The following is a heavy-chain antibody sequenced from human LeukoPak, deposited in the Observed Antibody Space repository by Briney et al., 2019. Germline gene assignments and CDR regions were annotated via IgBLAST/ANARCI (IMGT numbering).Heavy chain of an antibody. J-gene: IGHJ4*02. V-gene: IGHV3-7*01. CDR1: GFTFSSYW. Sequence: PGGSLRLSCAASGFTFSSYWMSWVRQAPGKGLEWVANIKQDGSEKYYVDSVKGRFTISRVNAKNSLYLQMNSLRAEDTAVYYCARGRGNYPFGYWGQGTLVTVSS. CDR3: ARGRGNYPFGY. CDR2: IKQDGSEK. D-gene: IGHD1-7*01.